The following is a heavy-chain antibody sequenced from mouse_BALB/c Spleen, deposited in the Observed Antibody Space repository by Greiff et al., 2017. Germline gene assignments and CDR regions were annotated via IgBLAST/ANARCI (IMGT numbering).Heavy chain of an antibody. V-gene: IGHV14-3*02. Sequence: VQLQQSGAELVKPGASVKLSCTASGFNIKDTYMHWVKQRPEQGLEWIGRIDPANGNTKYDPKFQGKATITADTSSNTAYLQLSSLTSEDTAVYDCAGGYGSSPYAMDYWGQGTSVTVSS. CDR1: GFNIKDTY. CDR3: AGGYGSSPYAMDY. D-gene: IGHD1-1*01. CDR2: IDPANGNT. J-gene: IGHJ4*01.